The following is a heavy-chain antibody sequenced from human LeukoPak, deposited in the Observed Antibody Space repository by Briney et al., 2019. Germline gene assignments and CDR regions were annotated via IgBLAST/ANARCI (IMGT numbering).Heavy chain of an antibody. D-gene: IGHD1-26*01. Sequence: PGRSLRLSCAASGFTFSSYAMHWVRQAPGKGLEWVAVISYDGSNKYYADSVKGRFTISRDNSKNTLYLQMNSLRAEDTAVYYCARDLRGARPLDWGQGTLVTVSS. J-gene: IGHJ4*02. CDR2: ISYDGSNK. CDR3: ARDLRGARPLD. V-gene: IGHV3-30-3*01. CDR1: GFTFSSYA.